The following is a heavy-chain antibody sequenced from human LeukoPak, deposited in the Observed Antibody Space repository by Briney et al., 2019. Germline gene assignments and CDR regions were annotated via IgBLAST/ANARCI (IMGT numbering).Heavy chain of an antibody. V-gene: IGHV3-33*08. CDR1: GFTFRSYG. D-gene: IGHD3-22*01. Sequence: GESLRLSCAASGFTFRSYGMHWVRQAPGKGLEWVAVIWYDGSNKYYADSVKGRFTISRDNSKNTLYLQMNSLRAEDTAVHYCAREGGYYDSRDAFDIWGQGTMVTVSS. J-gene: IGHJ3*02. CDR2: IWYDGSNK. CDR3: AREGGYYDSRDAFDI.